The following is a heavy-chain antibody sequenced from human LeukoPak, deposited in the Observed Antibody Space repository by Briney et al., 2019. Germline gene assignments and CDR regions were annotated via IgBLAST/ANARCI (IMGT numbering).Heavy chain of an antibody. CDR3: AREPLFMITFGGVYEL. V-gene: IGHV1-2*02. CDR2: INPNSGGT. D-gene: IGHD3-16*01. CDR1: GYTFTGYY. Sequence: ASVKVSCKASGYTFTGYYMHWVRQAPGQGLEWMGWINPNSGGTNYAQKFQGRVTMTRDTSISTAYMELSRLRSDDTAVYYCAREPLFMITFGGVYELWGQGTLVTVS. J-gene: IGHJ4*02.